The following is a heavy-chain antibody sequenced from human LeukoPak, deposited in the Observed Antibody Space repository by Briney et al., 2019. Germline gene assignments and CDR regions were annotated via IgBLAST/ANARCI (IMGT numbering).Heavy chain of an antibody. CDR2: IYPGDSDT. CDR3: ARINVYYYDSSGSPGYYFDY. CDR1: GCSLTSYW. V-gene: IGHV5-51*01. Sequence: GESLKISCKGSGCSLTSYWIGWVRQMPGKGLEWMGIIYPGDSDTRYSPSFQGQVTISADKSISTAYLQWSSLKASDTAMYYCARINVYYYDSSGSPGYYFDYWGQGTLVTVSS. D-gene: IGHD3-22*01. J-gene: IGHJ4*02.